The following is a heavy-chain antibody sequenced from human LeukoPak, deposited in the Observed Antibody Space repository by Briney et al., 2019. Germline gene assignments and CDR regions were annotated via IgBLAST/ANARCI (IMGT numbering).Heavy chain of an antibody. V-gene: IGHV3-53*01. CDR2: IYSGGST. CDR1: GFAVSSNY. J-gene: IGHJ6*03. D-gene: IGHD4-17*01. CDR3: ARAMGEYGDYDYYYYYMDV. Sequence: PGGSLRLSCAASGFAVSSNYMSWVRQAPGKGLEWVSVIYSGGSTYYADSVKGRFTISRDNSKNTLYLQMNSLRAEDTAVYYCARAMGEYGDYDYYYYYMDVWGKGTTVTISS.